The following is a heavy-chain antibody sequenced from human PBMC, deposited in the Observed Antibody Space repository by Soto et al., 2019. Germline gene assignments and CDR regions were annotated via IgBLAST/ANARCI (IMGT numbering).Heavy chain of an antibody. CDR2: TSYDGNNK. Sequence: QVQLVESGGGVVQPGRSLRLSCAASGFTFSRYDIHWVRQAPGKGLEWVALTSYDGNNKYYADSVKGRFTISRDNSKNTLYLQMNSLRAEDTAVYYCAKLITMVRGVIMDAFDIWGQGTMVTVSS. J-gene: IGHJ3*02. CDR1: GFTFSRYD. V-gene: IGHV3-30*18. D-gene: IGHD3-10*01. CDR3: AKLITMVRGVIMDAFDI.